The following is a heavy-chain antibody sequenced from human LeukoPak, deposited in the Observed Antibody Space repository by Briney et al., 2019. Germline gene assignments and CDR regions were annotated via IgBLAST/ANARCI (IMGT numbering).Heavy chain of an antibody. Sequence: ASVRVSYKASGYTFTIYYMHWVRQAPGQGREWMGIINPSGGSTSYAQKFQGRGTMTRDMSTSTVYMELSSLRSEDTAVYYCARETYAEYSSSPDLYYFDYWGQGTLVTVSS. V-gene: IGHV1-46*01. CDR3: ARETYAEYSSSPDLYYFDY. CDR1: GYTFTIYY. J-gene: IGHJ4*02. CDR2: INPSGGST. D-gene: IGHD6-6*01.